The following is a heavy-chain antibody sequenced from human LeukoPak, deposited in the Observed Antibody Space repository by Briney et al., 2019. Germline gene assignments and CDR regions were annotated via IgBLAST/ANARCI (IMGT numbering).Heavy chain of an antibody. D-gene: IGHD3-10*01. Sequence: GRSLRLSCAASGFTFSSYGMHWVRQAPGKGLEWVAVIWYDGSNKYYADSVKGRFTISRDNSKNTLYLQMNSLRAEDTAVYYCAKGAITMVRGVNDAFDNWGQGTMVTVSS. V-gene: IGHV3-33*06. CDR3: AKGAITMVRGVNDAFDN. CDR1: GFTFSSYG. CDR2: IWYDGSNK. J-gene: IGHJ3*02.